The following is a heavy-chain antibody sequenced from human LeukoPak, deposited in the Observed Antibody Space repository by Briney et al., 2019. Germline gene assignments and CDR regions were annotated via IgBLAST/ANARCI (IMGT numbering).Heavy chain of an antibody. Sequence: GGSLRLSCAASGFTFSSYGMSWVRQAPGKGLEWVPAISGSGGSTYYADSVKGRFTISRDNSKNTLYLQMNSLRAEDTAVYYCAKVHSSGWYRIPFDAFDIWGQGTMVTVSS. D-gene: IGHD6-19*01. J-gene: IGHJ3*02. V-gene: IGHV3-23*01. CDR2: ISGSGGST. CDR3: AKVHSSGWYRIPFDAFDI. CDR1: GFTFSSYG.